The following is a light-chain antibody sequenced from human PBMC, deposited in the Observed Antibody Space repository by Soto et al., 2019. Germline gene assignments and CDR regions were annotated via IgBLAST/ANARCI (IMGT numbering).Light chain of an antibody. CDR3: QQSHSTPPS. J-gene: IGKJ2*01. CDR1: QSISSY. Sequence: DIQMTQSPSSLSASVGDRVTITCRASQSISSYLNWYQQKPGKAPKLLIYAASSLQRGVPSRFIGSGSGTDYTLTISSLQPEDFATLYGQQSHSTPPSFGQGTELEIK. CDR2: AAS. V-gene: IGKV1-39*01.